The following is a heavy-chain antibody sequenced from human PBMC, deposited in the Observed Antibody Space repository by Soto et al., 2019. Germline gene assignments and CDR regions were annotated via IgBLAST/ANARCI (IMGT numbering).Heavy chain of an antibody. V-gene: IGHV1-3*01. J-gene: IGHJ4*02. CDR3: ARATFGVVMGYPPKFDY. Sequence: ASVKVSCKASGYTFTSYAMHWVRQAPGQRLEWMGWINAGNGNTKYSQKFQGRVTITRDTSASTAYMELSSLRSEDTAVYYCARATFGVVMGYPPKFDYWGQGTLVTVSS. CDR2: INAGNGNT. CDR1: GYTFTSYA. D-gene: IGHD3-3*01.